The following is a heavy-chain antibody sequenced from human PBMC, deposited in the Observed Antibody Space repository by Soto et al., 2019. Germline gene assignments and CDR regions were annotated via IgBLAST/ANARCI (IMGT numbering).Heavy chain of an antibody. D-gene: IGHD6-6*01. CDR1: GFSFSNYA. CDR3: AKEYSTSFDY. J-gene: IGHJ4*02. CDR2: ISAGGSNT. V-gene: IGHV3-23*01. Sequence: GGSLRLSCAASGFSFSNYAMNWVRQAPGKGLEWVSAISAGGSNTNYADSVKGRFTISSDNSKDTLYLQMNGLRADDTAVYYCAKEYSTSFDYWGQGTPVTVSS.